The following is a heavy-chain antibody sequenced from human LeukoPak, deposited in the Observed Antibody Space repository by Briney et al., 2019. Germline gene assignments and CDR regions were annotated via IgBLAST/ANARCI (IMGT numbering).Heavy chain of an antibody. J-gene: IGHJ5*02. CDR1: GGTFSSYA. V-gene: IGHV1-69*04. Sequence: SVKVSCKASGGTFSSYAISWVRQAPGQGLEWMGRIIPILGIANYAQKFQGRVTITADKSTSTAYMELSSLRSEDTAVYYCARGKNSSWHHLNWFDPWGQGTLVAVSS. D-gene: IGHD6-13*01. CDR2: IIPILGIA. CDR3: ARGKNSSWHHLNWFDP.